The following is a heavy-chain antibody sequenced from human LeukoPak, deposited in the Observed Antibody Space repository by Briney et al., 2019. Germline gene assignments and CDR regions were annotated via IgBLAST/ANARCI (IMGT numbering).Heavy chain of an antibody. V-gene: IGHV3-53*01. J-gene: IGHJ1*01. CDR3: AEDALYYYGSGSYLSSEYFQH. Sequence: GGSLRLSCAASGFTVSSNYMSWVRQAPGKGLEWVSVIYSGGSTYYADSVKGRFTISRDNSKNTLYLQMNSLRAEDTAVYYCAEDALYYYGSGSYLSSEYFQHWGQGTLVTVSS. CDR2: IYSGGST. D-gene: IGHD3-10*01. CDR1: GFTVSSNY.